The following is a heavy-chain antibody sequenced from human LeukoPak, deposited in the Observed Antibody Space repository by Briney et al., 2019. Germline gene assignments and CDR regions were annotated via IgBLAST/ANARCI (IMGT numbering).Heavy chain of an antibody. J-gene: IGHJ4*02. Sequence: GESLKISCEGSGYSFTNYWIAWVRQMPGKGLECMGITYPDDSDTRYSPSFQGQVTISADKSISTAYLQWSSLQASDTAIYFCARRVRSVTAAYSFDYWGQGTLVTVSS. CDR2: TYPDDSDT. D-gene: IGHD2-2*01. V-gene: IGHV5-51*01. CDR1: GYSFTNYW. CDR3: ARRVRSVTAAYSFDY.